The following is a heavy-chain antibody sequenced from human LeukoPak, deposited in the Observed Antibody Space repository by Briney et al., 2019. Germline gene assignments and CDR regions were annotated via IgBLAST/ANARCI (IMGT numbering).Heavy chain of an antibody. Sequence: GGSLRLSCAASGFTFSSYSMNWVRQAPGKGLEWVSSISSSSTIYYADSVKGRFTISRDNAKNSLYLQMNSLRAEDTAVYYCARSYYGSGSWVNFDYWGQGTLVTVSS. CDR1: GFTFSSYS. CDR2: ISSSSTI. J-gene: IGHJ4*02. D-gene: IGHD3-10*01. CDR3: ARSYYGSGSWVNFDY. V-gene: IGHV3-48*01.